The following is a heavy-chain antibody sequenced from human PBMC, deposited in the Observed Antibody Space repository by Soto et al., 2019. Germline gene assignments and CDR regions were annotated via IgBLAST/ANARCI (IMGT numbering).Heavy chain of an antibody. CDR3: AKGIGGVYYYDSSSYYTDAFDI. D-gene: IGHD3-22*01. CDR1: GFTFSSYA. V-gene: IGHV3-23*01. J-gene: IGHJ3*02. Sequence: GGSLRLSCAASGFTFSSYAMSWVRQAPGKGLEWVSAISGSGGSTYYADSVKGRFTISRDNSKNTLYLQMNSLRAEDTAVYYCAKGIGGVYYYDSSSYYTDAFDIWGQGTMVTVSS. CDR2: ISGSGGST.